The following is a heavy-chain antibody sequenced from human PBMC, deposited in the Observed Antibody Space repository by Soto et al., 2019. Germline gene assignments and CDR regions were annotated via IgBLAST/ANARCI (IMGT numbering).Heavy chain of an antibody. Sequence: EVQLVESGGGLVQPGGSLRLSCAASGFTFSDPYMDWVRQAPGRGLEWVGRTKNKAQRYTTEYATSVKGRFTISRDDSKYSVYLQMNSLTRENSAVYYCVRWETGAPDSWGQITLVIVSS. CDR2: TKNKAQRYTT. D-gene: IGHD7-27*01. CDR1: GFTFSDPY. V-gene: IGHV3-72*01. J-gene: IGHJ4*02. CDR3: VRWETGAPDS.